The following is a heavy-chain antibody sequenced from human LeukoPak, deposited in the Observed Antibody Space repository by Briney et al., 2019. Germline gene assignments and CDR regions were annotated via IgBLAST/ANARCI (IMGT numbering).Heavy chain of an antibody. J-gene: IGHJ4*02. D-gene: IGHD2-2*01. CDR2: IGSTSI. CDR1: GLSTRTYS. CDR3: ARDGPPAGAGDFDY. Sequence: GGSLRLSCAASGLSTRTYSMGWVRQAPGKGLEWVSYIGSTSIYADSVKGRFTISRDNAKNTLYLQMNSLRAEDTAVYYCARDGPPAGAGDFDYWGQGTPVTVSS. V-gene: IGHV3-48*01.